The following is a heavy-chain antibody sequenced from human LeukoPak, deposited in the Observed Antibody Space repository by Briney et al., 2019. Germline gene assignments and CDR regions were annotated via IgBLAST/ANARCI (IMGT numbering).Heavy chain of an antibody. Sequence: PGGSLRLSCAASGFTFSNYGMTWVRQAPGKGLEWVSVVSGGGSSTYYADSVKGRFIISRDNSENTLYLQMNSLRAEDTAIYYCAKRGSGWYLDYWGRGTLVTVSS. D-gene: IGHD6-19*01. CDR1: GFTFSNYG. CDR3: AKRGSGWYLDY. J-gene: IGHJ4*02. CDR2: VSGGGSST. V-gene: IGHV3-23*01.